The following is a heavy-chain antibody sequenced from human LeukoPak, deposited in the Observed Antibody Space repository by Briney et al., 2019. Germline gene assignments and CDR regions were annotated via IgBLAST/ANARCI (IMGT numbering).Heavy chain of an antibody. D-gene: IGHD2-21*02. CDR1: GFTFSSYA. CDR2: ISGSGGST. V-gene: IGHV3-23*01. CDR3: AKYLLAYCGGDCSYFDY. J-gene: IGHJ4*02. Sequence: GGSLRLSCAASGFTFSSYAMSWVRQAPGKGLEWVSAISGSGGSTYYADSVKGRFTISRDNSKNTLYLQMNSLRAENTAVYYCAKYLLAYCGGDCSYFDYWGQGTLVTVSS.